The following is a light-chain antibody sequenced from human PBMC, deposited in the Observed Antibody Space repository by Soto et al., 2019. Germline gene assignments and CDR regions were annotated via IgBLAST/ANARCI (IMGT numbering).Light chain of an antibody. CDR2: DVS. J-gene: IGLJ1*01. CDR1: SSDVGGYKY. Sequence: QSALTQPASVSGSPGQSITIPCSGTSSDVGGYKYVSGYQHHPGKAPKLLIYDVSNRPSGISDRFSGSKSGNAASRTISGLQADDEADYYCSSLSDSRNLLFGTGTKVTVL. V-gene: IGLV2-14*01. CDR3: SSLSDSRNLL.